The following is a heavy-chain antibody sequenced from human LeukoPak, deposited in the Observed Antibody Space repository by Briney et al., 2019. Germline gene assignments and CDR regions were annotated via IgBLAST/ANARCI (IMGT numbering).Heavy chain of an antibody. CDR2: ISYDGSNK. J-gene: IGHJ4*02. CDR1: GFTFSSYG. Sequence: GGSLRLSCAASGFTFSSYGMHWVRQAPGKGLEWVAVISYDGSNKYYADSVKGRFTISRDNSKNTLYLQMNSLRAEDTAVYYCATTMVQGVIGLSALDYWGQGTLVTVSS. V-gene: IGHV3-30*03. CDR3: ATTMVQGVIGLSALDY. D-gene: IGHD3-10*01.